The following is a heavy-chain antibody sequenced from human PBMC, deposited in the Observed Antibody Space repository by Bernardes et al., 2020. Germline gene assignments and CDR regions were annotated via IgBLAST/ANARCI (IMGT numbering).Heavy chain of an antibody. D-gene: IGHD6-13*01. Sequence: GGSLRLSCAASGFTFSSYAMSWVRQAPGKGLEWVSAISGSGGSTYYADSAKGRFTISRDNSKNTLYLQMNSLRAEDTAVYYCAKLGIAAAGTYYYYGMDVWGQGTTVTVSS. CDR2: ISGSGGST. CDR1: GFTFSSYA. J-gene: IGHJ6*02. V-gene: IGHV3-23*01. CDR3: AKLGIAAAGTYYYYGMDV.